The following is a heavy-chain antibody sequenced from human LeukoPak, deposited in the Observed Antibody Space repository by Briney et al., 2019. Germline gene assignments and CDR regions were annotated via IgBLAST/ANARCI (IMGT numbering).Heavy chain of an antibody. CDR2: IYTSGST. V-gene: IGHV4-4*09. D-gene: IGHD2-2*01. CDR3: ARGRRYCSSTSCIHFDY. Sequence: SETLSLTCTVSGGSISSYYWSWIRQPPGKGLEWIGYIYTSGSTNYNPSLKSRVTISVDTSKNQFSLKLSSVTAADTAVYYCARGRRYCSSTSCIHFDYWGQGTLVTVSS. CDR1: GGSISSYY. J-gene: IGHJ4*02.